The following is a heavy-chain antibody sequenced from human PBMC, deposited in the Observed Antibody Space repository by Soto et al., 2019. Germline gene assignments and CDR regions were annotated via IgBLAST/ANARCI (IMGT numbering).Heavy chain of an antibody. Sequence: PGGSLRLSCVASGFTFSTNGMTWVRQAPGKGLEWVSIISENSDTTFYADSVKGRFTVSRDNSKNTLYLQMNSLRAEDTAIYYCAKDLYPVRADAFDIWGQGTMVTVSS. D-gene: IGHD2-2*02. CDR3: AKDLYPVRADAFDI. V-gene: IGHV3-23*01. CDR1: GFTFSTNG. J-gene: IGHJ3*02. CDR2: ISENSDTT.